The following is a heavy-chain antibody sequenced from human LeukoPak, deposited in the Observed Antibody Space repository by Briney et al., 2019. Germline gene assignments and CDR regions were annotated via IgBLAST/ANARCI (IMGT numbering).Heavy chain of an antibody. Sequence: PETLSLTCTVSGGSISSYYWSWIRQPPGKGLEWIGYIYTSGSTNYNPSLKSRVTISVDTSKNQFSLKLSSVTAADTAVYYCARQGYSNDVNVWGKGTTVTVSS. D-gene: IGHD4-11*01. CDR3: ARQGYSNDVNV. CDR1: GGSISSYY. CDR2: IYTSGST. J-gene: IGHJ6*04. V-gene: IGHV4-4*09.